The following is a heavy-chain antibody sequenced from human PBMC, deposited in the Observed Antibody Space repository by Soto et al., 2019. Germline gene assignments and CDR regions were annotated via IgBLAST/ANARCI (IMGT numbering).Heavy chain of an antibody. CDR1: GFTFSNYG. D-gene: IGHD1-26*01. CDR3: AKGPRYSGPYYPFDC. J-gene: IGHJ4*02. CDR2: ISGSGGST. Sequence: ELQLLESGGGLVQPGGSLRLSCAASGFTFSNYGMSWVRQSPGKGLEWVSAISGSGGSTYYADSVKGLFTISRDNSKNTLYLQMNSLRAEDTAVYSCAKGPRYSGPYYPFDCCVRGTLVTVSS. V-gene: IGHV3-23*01.